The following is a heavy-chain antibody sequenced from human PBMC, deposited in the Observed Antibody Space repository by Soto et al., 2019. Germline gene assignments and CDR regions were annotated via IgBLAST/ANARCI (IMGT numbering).Heavy chain of an antibody. CDR1: GGSISSNW. V-gene: IGHV4-4*02. CDR3: ARQIALASMRGFGY. CDR2: IHHSGTT. D-gene: IGHD3-22*01. Sequence: QVQLQESGPGLVKPSETLSLTCSVSGGSISSNWWSWVRQPPGNGLEWIGEIHHSGTTNYNPSLRSRVTISVAKSKNQLSLILTAVTAADTAFYYCARQIALASMRGFGYWGQGTLVTVSS. J-gene: IGHJ4*02.